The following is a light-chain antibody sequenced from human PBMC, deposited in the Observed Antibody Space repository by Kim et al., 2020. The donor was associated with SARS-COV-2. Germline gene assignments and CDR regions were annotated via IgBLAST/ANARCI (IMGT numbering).Light chain of an antibody. Sequence: LSLSPGERATLSCRASQSVSSYLAWYQQKPGQAPRLLIYDASNRATGIPARFSGSGSGTDFTLTISSLEPEDFAVYYCQQPWPKIFGGGTKVDIK. CDR3: QQPWPKI. J-gene: IGKJ4*01. CDR2: DAS. V-gene: IGKV3-11*01. CDR1: QSVSSY.